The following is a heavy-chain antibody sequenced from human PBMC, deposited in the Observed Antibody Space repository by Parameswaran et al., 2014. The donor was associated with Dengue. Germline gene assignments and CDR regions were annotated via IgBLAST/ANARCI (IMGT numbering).Heavy chain of an antibody. Sequence: WVRQAPGQRLEWMGWINAGNGNTKYSQKFQGRVTITRDTSASTAYMELSSLRSEDTAVYYCAGSQDGDDKVYYYYGMDVWGQGTTVTVSS. V-gene: IGHV1-3*01. CDR3: AGSQDGDDKVYYYYGMDV. D-gene: IGHD3-9*01. CDR2: INAGNGNT. J-gene: IGHJ6*02.